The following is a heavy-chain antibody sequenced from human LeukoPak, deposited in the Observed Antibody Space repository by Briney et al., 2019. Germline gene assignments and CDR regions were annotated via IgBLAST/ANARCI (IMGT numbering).Heavy chain of an antibody. CDR1: GYTFTGYY. CDR3: VRGRRMIGSSSARRYYYYGMDV. Sequence: ASVKVSCKASGYTFTGYYMHWVRQAPGQGLEWMGWINPNSGGTNYAQKFQGWVTMTRDTSISTAYMELSRLRSDDTAVYYCVRGRRMIGSSSARRYYYYGMDVWGKGTTVTVSS. D-gene: IGHD2-15*01. J-gene: IGHJ6*04. CDR2: INPNSGGT. V-gene: IGHV1-2*04.